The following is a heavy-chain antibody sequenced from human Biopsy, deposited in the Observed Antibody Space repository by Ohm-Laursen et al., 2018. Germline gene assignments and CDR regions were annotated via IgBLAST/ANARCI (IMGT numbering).Heavy chain of an antibody. V-gene: IGHV2-5*02. CDR2: IYWDETE. CDR3: VHRQGVSFGEFRHNYYGLDV. J-gene: IGHJ6*02. Sequence: PTQTLTLTCTFSGFSLYNTGVGVGWIRQPPGTALEWLALIYWDETERYSPSLQSRLTITEDTSKNQVVLKMTNMEPEDTATYYCVHRQGVSFGEFRHNYYGLDVWGQGTTVTVSS. CDR1: GFSLYNTGVG. D-gene: IGHD3-10*01.